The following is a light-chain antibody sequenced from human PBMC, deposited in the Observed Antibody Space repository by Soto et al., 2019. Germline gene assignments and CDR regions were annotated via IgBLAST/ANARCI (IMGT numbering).Light chain of an antibody. CDR2: WAS. V-gene: IGKV4-1*01. CDR1: QSVLYSSNNKNY. Sequence: DIVMTQSPDSLAVSLGERATFNYKSSQSVLYSSNNKNYLAWYQQKPGQPPKLLIYWASTRESGVPDRFSGSGSGTDFTLTISSLQAEDVAVYYCQQYYSTRAFGQGTKVEIK. J-gene: IGKJ1*01. CDR3: QQYYSTRA.